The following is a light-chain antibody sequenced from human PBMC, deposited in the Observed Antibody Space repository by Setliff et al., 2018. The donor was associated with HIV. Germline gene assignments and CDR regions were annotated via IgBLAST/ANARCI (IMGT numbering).Light chain of an antibody. CDR2: QVN. CDR1: SSDVGSYNF. Sequence: SALTPPASVSGSPGQSITISCTGSSSDVGSYNFVSWYQQHPGKAPKLMIYQVNKRPSGVSNRFSGSKSGNTASLTISGLQAEDVTDYYCCSYAGTNTDVFGTGTKGTV. CDR3: CSYAGTNTDV. V-gene: IGLV2-23*02. J-gene: IGLJ1*01.